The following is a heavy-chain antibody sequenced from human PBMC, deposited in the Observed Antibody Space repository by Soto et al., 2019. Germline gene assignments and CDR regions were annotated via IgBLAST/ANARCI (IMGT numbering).Heavy chain of an antibody. CDR2: IVPIDGST. Sequence: QVQLVQSGAEVKKPGSSVKVSCTTSGGTISSFGMNWVRQAPGQGLEWMGGIVPIDGSTKYAEKFQGRVTITADASTSTVFMDLSSLRSEETAVYYCARSFTKSRRGGVAFDYWGQGTLLTFS. V-gene: IGHV1-69*01. J-gene: IGHJ4*02. D-gene: IGHD3-3*01. CDR1: GGTISSFG. CDR3: ARSFTKSRRGGVAFDY.